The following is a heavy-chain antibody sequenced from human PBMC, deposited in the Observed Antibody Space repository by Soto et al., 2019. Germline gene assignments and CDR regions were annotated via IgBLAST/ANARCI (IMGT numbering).Heavy chain of an antibody. CDR1: GYTFTSYG. V-gene: IGHV1-18*04. D-gene: IGHD3-3*01. J-gene: IGHJ5*02. CDR3: ARGYDFWSGYPTQNWFDP. CDR2: ISAYNGNT. Sequence: ASLKVSCKASGYTFTSYGISWVRQAPGQGLEWMGWISAYNGNTNYAQKLQGRVTMTTDTSTSTAYMELRSLRSDDTAVYYCARGYDFWSGYPTQNWFDPWGQGTLVTVSS.